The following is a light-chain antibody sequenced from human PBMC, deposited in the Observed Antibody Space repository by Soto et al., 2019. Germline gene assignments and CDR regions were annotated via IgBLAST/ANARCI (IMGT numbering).Light chain of an antibody. CDR2: GAS. CDR3: QQYNNWLWT. Sequence: EIVMTQSPVTLSVSPGERATLSCRASQNISSNLAWYQQKPGQAPRLLIDGASTRATGIPARFSGSGSGTEFTLTISSLQSEDFAVYYCQQYNNWLWTFGQGTKVEIK. V-gene: IGKV3-15*01. J-gene: IGKJ1*01. CDR1: QNISSN.